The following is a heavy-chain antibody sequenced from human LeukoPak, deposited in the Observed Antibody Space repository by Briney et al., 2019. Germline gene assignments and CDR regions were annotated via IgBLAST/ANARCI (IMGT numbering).Heavy chain of an antibody. D-gene: IGHD2-2*01. Sequence: ASVKASCKASGYTFTGYYMHWVRQAPGQGLEWMGWINPNSGGINYAQKFQGWVTMTRDTSISTAYMELSRLRSDDTAVYYCARAPRYCSSTSCYSPFDYWGQGTLVTVSS. CDR1: GYTFTGYY. V-gene: IGHV1-2*04. CDR2: INPNSGGI. J-gene: IGHJ4*02. CDR3: ARAPRYCSSTSCYSPFDY.